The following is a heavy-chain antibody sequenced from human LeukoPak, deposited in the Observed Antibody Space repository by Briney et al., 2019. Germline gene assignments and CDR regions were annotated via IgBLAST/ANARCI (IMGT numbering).Heavy chain of an antibody. CDR1: GYTFTGYY. J-gene: IGHJ4*02. CDR3: AYDSSGYDYYFDY. D-gene: IGHD3-22*01. Sequence: ASVKVSCKASGYTFTGYYMHWVRQAPGQGLEWMGWINPNSGGTNYAQKFQGRVTMTRDTSIGTAYMELSRLRSDDTAVYYCAYDSSGYDYYFDYWGQGTLVTVSS. V-gene: IGHV1-2*02. CDR2: INPNSGGT.